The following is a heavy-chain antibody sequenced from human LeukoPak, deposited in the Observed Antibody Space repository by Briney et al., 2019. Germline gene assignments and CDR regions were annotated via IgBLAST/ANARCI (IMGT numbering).Heavy chain of an antibody. CDR2: INPNSGGT. J-gene: IGHJ4*02. CDR3: ARVPHNYYDSSGYPYYFDY. Sequence: ASVKVSCKASGYTFTDYYMHWVRQAPGQGLEWMGRINPNSGGTDSAQKFQGRVTMTRDTSISTAYMELSRLRSDDTAVFYCARVPHNYYDSSGYPYYFDYWGQGTLVTVSS. D-gene: IGHD3-22*01. CDR1: GYTFTDYY. V-gene: IGHV1-2*06.